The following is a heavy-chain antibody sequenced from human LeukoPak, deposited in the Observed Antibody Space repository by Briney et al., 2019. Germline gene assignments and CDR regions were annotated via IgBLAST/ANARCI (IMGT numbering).Heavy chain of an antibody. CDR2: INSDGWST. J-gene: IGHJ4*02. V-gene: IGHV3-74*01. CDR3: AREWDGSGWLNH. CDR1: GFTFSTFW. D-gene: IGHD6-19*01. Sequence: GGSLRLSCAASGFTFSTFWMHWVRQAPGKGLVWISRINSDGWSTLYQHSAKGPFNLSRDSATSTLYLQMSSLRAEDTAVYYCAREWDGSGWLNHWGQGTLVTVSS.